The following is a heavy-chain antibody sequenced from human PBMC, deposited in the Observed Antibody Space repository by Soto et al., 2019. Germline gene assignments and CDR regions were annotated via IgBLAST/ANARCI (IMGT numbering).Heavy chain of an antibody. J-gene: IGHJ4*02. CDR3: ARETLSPTMDYYDSSGPAGY. CDR2: IYYSGST. Sequence: QVQLQESGPGLVKPSQTLSLTCTVSGGSISSGDYYWSWIRQPPGKGLEWIGYIYYSGSTYYNPSLKSRVTISVDTSKNQFSLKLSSVTAADTAVYYCARETLSPTMDYYDSSGPAGYWGQGTLVTVSS. CDR1: GGSISSGDYY. D-gene: IGHD3-22*01. V-gene: IGHV4-30-4*01.